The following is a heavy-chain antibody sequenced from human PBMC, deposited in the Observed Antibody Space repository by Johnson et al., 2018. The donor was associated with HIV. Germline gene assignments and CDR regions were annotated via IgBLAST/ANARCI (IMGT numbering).Heavy chain of an antibody. Sequence: QVQLVESGGGVVQPGKSLRLSCAASGFTFRNYGMHWVRQAPGKGLEWVAVISYDGSNRYSADSVKGRFTISRDNSKNTLYLLMNSLRAEDTAVYYCATSEGYGSGSPNAFDIWGQGTMVTVSS. CDR3: ATSEGYGSGSPNAFDI. CDR1: GFTFRNYG. J-gene: IGHJ3*02. D-gene: IGHD3-10*01. CDR2: ISYDGSNR. V-gene: IGHV3-30*03.